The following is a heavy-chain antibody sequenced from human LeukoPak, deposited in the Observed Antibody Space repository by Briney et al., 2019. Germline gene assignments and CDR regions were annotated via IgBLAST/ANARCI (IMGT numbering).Heavy chain of an antibody. CDR1: GFTFSSYS. D-gene: IGHD3-10*01. CDR2: ISSSSSYI. Sequence: PGGSLRLSCAASGFTFSSYSMNWVRQAPGKGLEWVSSISSSSSYIYYADSVKGRFTISRDHAKNSLYLQMNSLRAEDTAVYYCARVKGLTMVRGVKVYAFDIWGQGTMVTVSS. J-gene: IGHJ3*02. V-gene: IGHV3-21*01. CDR3: ARVKGLTMVRGVKVYAFDI.